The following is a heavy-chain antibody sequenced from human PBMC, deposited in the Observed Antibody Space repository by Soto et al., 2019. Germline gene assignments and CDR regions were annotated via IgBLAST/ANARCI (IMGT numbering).Heavy chain of an antibody. CDR2: TIPVFNTA. CDR3: ARGVYGLGNYYTGPSAFDV. D-gene: IGHD3-10*01. V-gene: IGHV1-69*06. CDR1: GGTLSDHG. J-gene: IGHJ3*01. Sequence: QVQLEQSGAEVKKPGSSVKVSCKASGGTLSDHGVAWLRQAPGQGLEWMGGTIPVFNTAKYAQKFQGRVTVTADKSTNVAYMELSSPRSEDTAFYFCARGVYGLGNYYTGPSAFDVWGQGTMVIVSS.